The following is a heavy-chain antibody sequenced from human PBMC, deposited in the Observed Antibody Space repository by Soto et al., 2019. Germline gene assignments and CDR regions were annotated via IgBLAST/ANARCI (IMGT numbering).Heavy chain of an antibody. CDR3: ARRLSGSSAFDF. D-gene: IGHD2-15*01. V-gene: IGHV4-31*03. J-gene: IGHJ4*01. Sequence: QVQLQESGPGLLKHSQTLSLTCSVSGGSISSGTYYWSWIRHRPGKGLQWIGYMYNSGTSSYSPSLKSRSVLSVDTSKNQFSLKLTSVTAADTATYFCARRLSGSSAFDFWGLGILVTVSS. CDR2: MYNSGTS. CDR1: GGSISSGTYY.